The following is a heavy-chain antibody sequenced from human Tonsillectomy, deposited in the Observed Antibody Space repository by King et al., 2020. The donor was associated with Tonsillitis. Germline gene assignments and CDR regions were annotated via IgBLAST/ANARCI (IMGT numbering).Heavy chain of an antibody. V-gene: IGHV1-18*01. Sequence: QLVQSGAEVKKPGASVKVSCEASGYTFTSYGIGWVRQAPGQGLEWMGWIGVYNGNTTYAQKFQGRVTLTTETSTSTAYMELRSLRSDDTAVYYCARTFPRTEVLALLPIYYHYYHMDVWGKGTTVTVSS. CDR2: IGVYNGNT. CDR3: ARTFPRTEVLALLPIYYHYYHMDV. D-gene: IGHD2-21*02. J-gene: IGHJ6*03. CDR1: GYTFTSYG.